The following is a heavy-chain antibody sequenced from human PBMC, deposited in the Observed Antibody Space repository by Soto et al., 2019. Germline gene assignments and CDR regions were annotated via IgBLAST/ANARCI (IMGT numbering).Heavy chain of an antibody. D-gene: IGHD4-17*01. J-gene: IGHJ4*02. CDR2: IIPIFGTA. CDR3: AIDHPDYGGNSDYFDY. CDR1: GGTFSSYA. Sequence: QVQLVQSGAEVKKHGSSVKVSCKASGGTFSSYAISWVRQAPGQGLEWMGGIIPIFGTANYAQKFQGRVTITADESTSTAYMELSSLRSEDTAVYYCAIDHPDYGGNSDYFDYWGQGTLVTVSS. V-gene: IGHV1-69*12.